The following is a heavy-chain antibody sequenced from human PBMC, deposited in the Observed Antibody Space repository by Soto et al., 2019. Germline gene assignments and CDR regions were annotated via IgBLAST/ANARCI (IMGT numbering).Heavy chain of an antibody. Sequence: GESLKISCKGSGYSFAGYWITWVRQKPGKGLEWMGRIDPSDSQTYYSPSFRGHVTISRDNSKNTLYLQMNSLRAEDTALYYCAKGGGSYSDFWRGYYADYWGQGTLVTVSS. CDR2: IDPSDSQT. CDR3: AKGGGSYSDFWRGYYADY. V-gene: IGHV5-10-1*01. CDR1: GYSFAGYW. D-gene: IGHD3-3*01. J-gene: IGHJ4*02.